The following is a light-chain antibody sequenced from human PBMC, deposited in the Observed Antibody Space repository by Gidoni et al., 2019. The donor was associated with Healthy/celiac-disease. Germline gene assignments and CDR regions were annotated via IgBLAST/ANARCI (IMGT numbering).Light chain of an antibody. J-gene: IGKJ4*01. V-gene: IGKV4-1*01. CDR2: WAS. CDR3: QQYYSTPEH. CDR1: QSVLYSSNNKNY. Sequence: DIVMTQSPDSLAGSLGERATINCKSSQSVLYSSNNKNYLAWYQQKPGQPPKLLIYWASTRESGVPDRFSGSGSGTDFTLTISSLQAEDVAVYYCQQYYSTPEHVXGGTKVEIK.